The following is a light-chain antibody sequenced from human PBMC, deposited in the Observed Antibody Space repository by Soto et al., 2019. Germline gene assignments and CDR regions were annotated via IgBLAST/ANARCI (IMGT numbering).Light chain of an antibody. J-gene: IGLJ2*01. CDR2: SNN. V-gene: IGLV1-44*01. Sequence: QSVLTQPPSASGTPGQRVTISCSGSSCNIGSNTVNWYKQLPGTAPKLLIYSNNQRPSGVPDRFSGSKSGTSASLAISGLQSEDEADYYCAAWDDSLNGVVFGGGTKLTVL. CDR1: SCNIGSNT. CDR3: AAWDDSLNGVV.